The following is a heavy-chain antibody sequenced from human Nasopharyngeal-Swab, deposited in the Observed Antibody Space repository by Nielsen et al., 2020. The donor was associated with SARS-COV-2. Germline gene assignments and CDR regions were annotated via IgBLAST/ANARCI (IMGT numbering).Heavy chain of an antibody. CDR2: LSYDGITE. V-gene: IGHV3-30-3*01. Sequence: GESLKISCEASGLRFNVYSFHWVRQAPGKGLDWVAFLSYDGITEDYADSVKGRFSVSRDNSKRMLYLQMHSLRVEDTAVYYCARGVEVGVPYYYYGMDVWGQGTTVTVSS. J-gene: IGHJ6*02. CDR3: ARGVEVGVPYYYYGMDV. D-gene: IGHD3-3*01. CDR1: GLRFNVYS.